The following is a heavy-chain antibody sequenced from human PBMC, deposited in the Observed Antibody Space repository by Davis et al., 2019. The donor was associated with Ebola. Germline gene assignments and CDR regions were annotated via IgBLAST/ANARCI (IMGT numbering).Heavy chain of an antibody. V-gene: IGHV1-3*01. CDR1: GFTLTNSA. CDR2: VHGGNGNT. J-gene: IGHJ4*02. Sequence: ASVKVSCKASGFTLTNSAIHWVRQAPGQRLEWMGWVHGGNGNTKYSQRFQGRVTITTDTSASTVYLDLTSLRSDDTAVFYCARASFGYNSGWYADYWGPGSLVTVSS. D-gene: IGHD6-19*01. CDR3: ARASFGYNSGWYADY.